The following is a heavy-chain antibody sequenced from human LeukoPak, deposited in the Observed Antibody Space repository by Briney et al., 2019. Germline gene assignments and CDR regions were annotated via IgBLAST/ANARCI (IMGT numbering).Heavy chain of an antibody. D-gene: IGHD5-18*01. V-gene: IGHV3-21*01. CDR2: ISGGSSYI. J-gene: IGHJ4*02. CDR1: GFTFSDYS. CDR3: ARVYSYGCDY. Sequence: PGGSLRLSCAASGFTFSDYSMNWVRQAPGKGLEWVSFISGGSSYIYYAGSLKGRFTISRDNAKNSLYLQMNSLRAEDTAVYYCARVYSYGCDYWGQGTLVTVSA.